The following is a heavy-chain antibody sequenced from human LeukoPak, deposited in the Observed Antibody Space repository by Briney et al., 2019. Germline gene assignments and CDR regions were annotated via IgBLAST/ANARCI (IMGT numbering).Heavy chain of an antibody. CDR3: ARDITGTLFDY. Sequence: GGSLRLSCAASGFTVSSNYMSWVRQAPGKGLEWVSAISGSGGSTYYADSVKGRFTISRDNAKNSLYLQMNSLRAEDMAVYYCARDITGTLFDYWGQGTLVIVSS. D-gene: IGHD1-20*01. CDR1: GFTVSSNY. J-gene: IGHJ4*02. CDR2: ISGSGGST. V-gene: IGHV3-23*01.